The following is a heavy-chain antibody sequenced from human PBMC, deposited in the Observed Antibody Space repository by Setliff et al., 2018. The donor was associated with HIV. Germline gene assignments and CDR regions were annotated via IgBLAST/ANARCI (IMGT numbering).Heavy chain of an antibody. J-gene: IGHJ4*02. CDR1: GGSITGYY. V-gene: IGHV4-59*12. Sequence: SETLSLTCTVSGGSITGYYWSWIRQPPGKGLEWIGWIYYSGNTRYNPSLKSRVTISLDTSRDQFFLKLTSVTADDTGIYYCARGPPFAYWGQGLLVTVS. CDR2: IYYSGNT. CDR3: ARGPPFAY.